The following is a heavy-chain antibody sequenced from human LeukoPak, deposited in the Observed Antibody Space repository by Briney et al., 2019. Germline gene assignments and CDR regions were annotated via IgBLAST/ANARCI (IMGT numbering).Heavy chain of an antibody. CDR2: IIPIFGTA. V-gene: IGHV1-69*01. CDR1: GGTFSSYA. CDR3: ARRRGYSYGSLDY. D-gene: IGHD5-18*01. J-gene: IGHJ4*02. Sequence: GASVKVSCKASGGTFSSYAISWVRQAPGQGLEWIGGIIPIFGTANYAQKFQGRVTITADESTSTAYMELSSLRSEDTAVYYCARRRGYSYGSLDYWGQGTLVTVSS.